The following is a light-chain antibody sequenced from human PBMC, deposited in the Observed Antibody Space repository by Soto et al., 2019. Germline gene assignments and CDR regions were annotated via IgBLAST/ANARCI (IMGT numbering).Light chain of an antibody. CDR3: SSYTSSSTI. J-gene: IGLJ1*01. CDR1: SSDVGGYNY. CDR2: EVS. V-gene: IGLV2-14*01. Sequence: HSALTQPASVSGSPGQSITISCTGTSSDVGGYNYVSWYQQHPGKAPKLMIYEVSNRPSGVSNRFSGSKSGNTASLTISGLQAEDEADYYCSSYTSSSTIFGTGTKVTVL.